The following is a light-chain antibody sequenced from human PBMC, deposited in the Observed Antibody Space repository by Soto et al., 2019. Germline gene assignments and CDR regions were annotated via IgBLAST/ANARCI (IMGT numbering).Light chain of an antibody. J-gene: IGLJ2*01. CDR2: GNS. V-gene: IGLV1-40*01. CDR1: SSNIGAGYD. CDR3: QSYDSSLSGSGV. Sequence: QSVLTQPPSVSGAPGQRVTISCTGSSSNIGAGYDVHWYQQLPGTAPKLLIYGNSNRPSGVPDRLSGSKSGTSASLAITGLQAEDEADYYCQSYDSSLSGSGVFGGGTKVTVL.